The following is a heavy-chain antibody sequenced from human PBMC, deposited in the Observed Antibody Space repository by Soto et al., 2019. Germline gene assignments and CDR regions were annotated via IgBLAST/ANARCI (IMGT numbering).Heavy chain of an antibody. Sequence: PGESLRLSCAASGFIFSSYAMSWVRQAPGKGLEWVSAISGSGGSTYYADSVKGRFTISRDNSKNTLYLQMNSLRAEDTAVYYCAKTHVDNPRSGIAAAGPEYYFEYPGQRDLVNGCS. CDR2: ISGSGGST. CDR3: AKTHVDNPRSGIAAAGPEYYFEY. CDR1: GFIFSSYA. D-gene: IGHD6-25*01. J-gene: IGHJ4*01. V-gene: IGHV3-23*01.